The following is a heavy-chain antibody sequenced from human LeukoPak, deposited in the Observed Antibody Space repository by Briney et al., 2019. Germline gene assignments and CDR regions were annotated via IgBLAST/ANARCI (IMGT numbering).Heavy chain of an antibody. J-gene: IGHJ3*02. CDR1: GGSISSCY. CDR3: ARDYYDSSGHDAFDI. Sequence: SETLSLTCTVSGGSISSCYWSWIRQPAGKGLEWIGRIYTSGSTNYNPSLKSRVTMSVDTSKNQFSLKLSSVTAADTAVYYCARDYYDSSGHDAFDIWGQGTMVTVSS. D-gene: IGHD3-22*01. CDR2: IYTSGST. V-gene: IGHV4-4*07.